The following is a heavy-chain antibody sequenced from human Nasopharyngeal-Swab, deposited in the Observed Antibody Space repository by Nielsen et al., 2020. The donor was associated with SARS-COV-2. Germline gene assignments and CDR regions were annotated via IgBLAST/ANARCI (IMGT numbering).Heavy chain of an antibody. CDR3: ARLNGIAAAGTGWFDP. CDR1: GGSISSGGYY. Sequence: SETLSLTCTVSGGSISSGGYYWSWIRQHPGKGLEWIGYIYYSGSTYCNPSPKSRVTISVDTSKNQFSLKLSSVTAADTAVYYCARLNGIAAAGTGWFDPWGQGTLVTVSS. D-gene: IGHD6-13*01. CDR2: IYYSGST. V-gene: IGHV4-31*03. J-gene: IGHJ5*02.